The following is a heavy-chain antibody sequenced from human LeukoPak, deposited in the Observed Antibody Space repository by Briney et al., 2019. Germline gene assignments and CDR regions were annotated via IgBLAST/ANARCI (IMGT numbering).Heavy chain of an antibody. CDR3: ARGFYSGSYYVDY. D-gene: IGHD1-26*01. CDR2: ISSSGSTI. V-gene: IGHV3-11*01. CDR1: GFTFSDYY. Sequence: GGSLRLSCAASGFTFSDYYMSWIRQAPGKGLEWVSYISSSGSTIYYADSVKGRSTISRDNAKNSLYLQMNSLRAEDTAVYYCARGFYSGSYYVDYWGQGTLVTVSS. J-gene: IGHJ4*02.